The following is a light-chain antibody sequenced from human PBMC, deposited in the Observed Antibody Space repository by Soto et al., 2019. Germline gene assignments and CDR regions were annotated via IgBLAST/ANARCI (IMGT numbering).Light chain of an antibody. V-gene: IGKV3-20*01. CDR2: GAS. Sequence: EIVLTQSPGTLPLSPGERATLSCRASQTVSTIYLAWYQQKPGQAPRLLIYGASSRATGIPARFSGSGSGTDFTLTISRLEPADFAVYYCQQYGTSQYTFGQGTKLEIK. CDR3: QQYGTSQYT. J-gene: IGKJ2*01. CDR1: QTVSTIY.